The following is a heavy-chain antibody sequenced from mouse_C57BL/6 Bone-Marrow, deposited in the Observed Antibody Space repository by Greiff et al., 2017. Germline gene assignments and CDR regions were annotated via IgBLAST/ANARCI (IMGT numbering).Heavy chain of an antibody. J-gene: IGHJ4*01. CDR3: TLYYCYSYSMDY. V-gene: IGHV14-2*01. CDR2: IDPEDGDT. D-gene: IGHD2-12*01. Sequence: VQLQQSGAELVKPGASVKLSCTASGFNIKDYYMHWVKQRTEKGLEWIGRIDPEDGDTKYAPKFQGKATITADTSSNTAYLQLSSLTSEDTAVYYCTLYYCYSYSMDYWGPGTSVTVSS. CDR1: GFNIKDYY.